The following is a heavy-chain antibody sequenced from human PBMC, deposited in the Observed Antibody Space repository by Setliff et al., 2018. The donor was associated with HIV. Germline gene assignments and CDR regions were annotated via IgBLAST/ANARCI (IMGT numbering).Heavy chain of an antibody. CDR2: IGTVGDT. D-gene: IGHD6-6*01. CDR1: GFAFSDYD. J-gene: IGHJ6*02. Sequence: GGSLRLSCATSGFAFSDYDFHWVRQVTGEGLEWVSAIGTVGDTYYADPVKGRFTISRENAKNSLYLQMNNVRAGDTAVYYCTRELNGHTSSHYYFGLDVWGRGTTVTVSS. V-gene: IGHV3-13*01. CDR3: TRELNGHTSSHYYFGLDV.